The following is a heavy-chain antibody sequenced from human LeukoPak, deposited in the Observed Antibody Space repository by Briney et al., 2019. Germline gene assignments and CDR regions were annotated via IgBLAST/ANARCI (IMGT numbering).Heavy chain of an antibody. CDR3: ARIIAAREPDFDY. Sequence: GGSLRLSCAASGFTFSSYWMSWVRQAPGKGLEWVANIKRDGSEKYYVDSVKGRFTISRDNAKNSLYLQMNSLRAEDTAVYYCARIIAAREPDFDYWGQGTLVTVSS. CDR2: IKRDGSEK. CDR1: GFTFSSYW. J-gene: IGHJ4*02. V-gene: IGHV3-7*03. D-gene: IGHD6-13*01.